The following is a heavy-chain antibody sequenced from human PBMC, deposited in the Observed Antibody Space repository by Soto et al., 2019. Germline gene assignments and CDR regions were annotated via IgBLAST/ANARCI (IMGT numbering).Heavy chain of an antibody. CDR3: GLGYCSSTSCYSGSNGMDV. V-gene: IGHV1-69*01. CDR2: IIPIFGTA. Sequence: QVQLVQSGAEVKKPGSSVKVSCKASGGTFSSHAISWVRQAPGQGLEWMGGIIPIFGTANYAQKFQGRVTITADESTSTAYMELSSLRSEDTAVYYCGLGYCSSTSCYSGSNGMDVWGQGTTVTVSS. J-gene: IGHJ6*02. CDR1: GGTFSSHA. D-gene: IGHD2-2*01.